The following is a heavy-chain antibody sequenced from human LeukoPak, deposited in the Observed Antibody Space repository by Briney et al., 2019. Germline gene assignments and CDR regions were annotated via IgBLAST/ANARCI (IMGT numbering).Heavy chain of an antibody. CDR3: ARETLLWFGVHYGMDV. CDR2: IKQDGSEK. J-gene: IGHJ6*02. CDR1: GFTFSSYW. Sequence: PGGSLRLSCAASGFTFSSYWMSWVRQAPGKGLEWVANIKQDGSEKYYVDSVKGRFTISRDNAKNSLYLQMNSLRAEDTAVYYCARETLLWFGVHYGMDVWGQGTTVTVSS. V-gene: IGHV3-7*01. D-gene: IGHD3-10*01.